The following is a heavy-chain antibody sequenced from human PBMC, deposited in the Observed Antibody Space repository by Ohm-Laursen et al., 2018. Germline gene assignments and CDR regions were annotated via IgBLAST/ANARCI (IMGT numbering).Heavy chain of an antibody. V-gene: IGHV3-48*03. Sequence: GSLRLSCAASGFTFSSYEMNWVRQAPGKGLEWVSYISSSGSSIYYADSVKGRFTISRDNAKNTLYLQMNSLGAEDTALYYCVGGYITVFHYWGQGTLVTVSS. J-gene: IGHJ4*02. D-gene: IGHD5-12*01. CDR1: GFTFSSYE. CDR3: VGGYITVFHY. CDR2: ISSSGSSI.